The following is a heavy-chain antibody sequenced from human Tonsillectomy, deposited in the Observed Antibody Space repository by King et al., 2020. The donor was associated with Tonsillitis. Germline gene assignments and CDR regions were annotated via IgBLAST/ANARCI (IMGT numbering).Heavy chain of an antibody. CDR3: AKDRAYSVYDSDSGLDF. J-gene: IGHJ4*02. Sequence: VQLVQSGGGLVQPGGSLRLSCTASGFTFSNYDMTWVRQAPGKGLEWVSAISGRGDTTYDADSVKGRFTISRDNSKNTLHLQMNSLRADDTAVYYCAKDRAYSVYDSDSGLDFWGQGTLVTVSS. D-gene: IGHD5/OR15-5a*01. V-gene: IGHV3-23*04. CDR2: ISGRGDTT. CDR1: GFTFSNYD.